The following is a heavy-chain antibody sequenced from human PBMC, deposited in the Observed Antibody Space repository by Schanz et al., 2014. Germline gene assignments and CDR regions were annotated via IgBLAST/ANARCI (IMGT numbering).Heavy chain of an antibody. V-gene: IGHV3-23*04. CDR3: ARKVVATIGGYYDN. Sequence: EVQLVESGGGWVQPGGSLRLSCAASGFTFSDYSMNWVRQARGKGLEWVSAMNESHSTIYYADSVRGRFTISRDNAENTLFLQMNSLRAEDTAVYYCARKVVATIGGYYDNWGQGTLVIVSS. CDR1: GFTFSDYS. CDR2: MNESHSTI. D-gene: IGHD5-12*01. J-gene: IGHJ4*02.